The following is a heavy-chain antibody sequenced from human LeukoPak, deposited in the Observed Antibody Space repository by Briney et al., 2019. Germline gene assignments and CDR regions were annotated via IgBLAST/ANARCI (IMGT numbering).Heavy chain of an antibody. V-gene: IGHV4-59*01. Sequence: SETLSLTCTVSGGSISSYHWSWIRQPTGKGLEWIGYIYYSGTTNYNPSLKSRVTMSVVTSSNQFSLNLSSVTAADAAVYYCARGWGFNDYWGQGNLVTVSS. CDR3: ARGWGFNDY. D-gene: IGHD7-27*01. CDR1: GGSISSYH. CDR2: IYYSGTT. J-gene: IGHJ4*02.